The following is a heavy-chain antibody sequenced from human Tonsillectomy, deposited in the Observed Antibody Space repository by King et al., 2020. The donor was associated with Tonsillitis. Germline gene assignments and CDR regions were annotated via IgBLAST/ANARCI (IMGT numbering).Heavy chain of an antibody. D-gene: IGHD2-15*01. CDR3: ARGYSSGGYWNSGDY. J-gene: IGHJ4*02. V-gene: IGHV3-72*01. Sequence: VQLVESGGGLVQPGGSLRLSCAASGFTFSDHYMDWVRQAPGKGLEWVGRTRNKANSYTTEYAASVKGRFSISRDDSKSSLYLPMNSLKTEDTAVYYCARGYSSGGYWNSGDYWGQGTLVTVSS. CDR2: TRNKANSYTT. CDR1: GFTFSDHY.